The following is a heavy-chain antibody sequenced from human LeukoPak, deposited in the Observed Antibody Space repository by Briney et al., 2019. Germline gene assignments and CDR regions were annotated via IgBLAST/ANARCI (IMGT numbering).Heavy chain of an antibody. CDR3: AKDQFVTTGGFDY. V-gene: IGHV3-23*01. J-gene: IGHJ4*02. CDR1: GFTFSSYG. D-gene: IGHD4-11*01. Sequence: GGTLRLSCAASGFTFSSYGMSWVRQAPGKGLEWVSAISGSGRNTYYADSVKGRFTISRDNFQNTLYLQMNSLRAEDTAVYYCAKDQFVTTGGFDYWGQGTLVSVSS. CDR2: ISGSGRNT.